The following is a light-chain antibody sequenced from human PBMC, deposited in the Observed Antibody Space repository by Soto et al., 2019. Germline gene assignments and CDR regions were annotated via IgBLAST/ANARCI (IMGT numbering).Light chain of an antibody. V-gene: IGLV1-44*01. CDR1: SSNIGSNT. J-gene: IGLJ1*01. CDR3: AAGDDSLNGFV. Sequence: QSVLTQPPSASGTPGQRVTISCSGSSSNIGSNTVNWYQQLPGTAPKLLIYNNNQRPSGVPDRFSGSKSGTSASLAISGLQSEDGVDYYCAAGDDSLNGFVFGTGTKLTVL. CDR2: NNN.